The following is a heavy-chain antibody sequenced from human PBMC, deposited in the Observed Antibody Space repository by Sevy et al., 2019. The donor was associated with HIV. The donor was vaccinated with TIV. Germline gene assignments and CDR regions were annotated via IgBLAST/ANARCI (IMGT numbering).Heavy chain of an antibody. CDR1: GGSISTYY. CDR2: VFYSGTT. D-gene: IGHD6-13*01. V-gene: IGHV4-59*01. Sequence: SETLSLTCSVSGGSISTYYWTWIRQPPGKALEWIGYVFYSGTTNYNPSLQSRVTISIDTSKNQFSLNLSSVTAADTAFYSCAIAAVGAGYCFDHWGQGTLVTVSS. J-gene: IGHJ4*02. CDR3: AIAAVGAGYCFDH.